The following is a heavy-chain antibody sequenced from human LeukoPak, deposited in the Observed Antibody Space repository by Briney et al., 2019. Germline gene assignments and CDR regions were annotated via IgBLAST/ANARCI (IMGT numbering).Heavy chain of an antibody. V-gene: IGHV1-69*05. D-gene: IGHD4-17*01. J-gene: IGHJ4*02. Sequence: TVSVSYEASVDTFRRYDIRGVRRAPAQGLEGMGGIIPNFGPANYAQRFQSRVTITTDESTSTAYMELSSLRSEDTAVYYCASGPPFPPACGDYENFVYWGQGSLVTVSS. CDR2: IIPNFGPA. CDR1: VDTFRRYD. CDR3: ASGPPFPPACGDYENFVY.